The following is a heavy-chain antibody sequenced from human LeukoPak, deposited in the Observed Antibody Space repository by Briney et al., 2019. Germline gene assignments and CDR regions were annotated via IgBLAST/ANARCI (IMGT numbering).Heavy chain of an antibody. Sequence: SGGSLRLSCAASGFSVSRNYMSWVRQAPGKGLEWVSVIYSGGTTYYADSVKGRFTISRDNSKNTVYLEMNSLRVEDTAVYYCASKGIVVVPAARDAFDIWGQGTMVTVSS. V-gene: IGHV3-53*01. CDR3: ASKGIVVVPAARDAFDI. CDR2: IYSGGTT. J-gene: IGHJ3*02. D-gene: IGHD2-2*01. CDR1: GFSVSRNY.